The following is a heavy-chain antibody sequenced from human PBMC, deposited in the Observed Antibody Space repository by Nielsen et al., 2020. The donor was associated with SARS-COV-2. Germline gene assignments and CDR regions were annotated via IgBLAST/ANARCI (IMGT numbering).Heavy chain of an antibody. CDR3: ARGRGYSSSRWFDP. D-gene: IGHD5-18*01. V-gene: IGHV3-30*03. Sequence: GGSLRLSCAASGFTFSNYGMHWVRQAPGKGLEWVAVISYDGSNKYYADSVKGRFTISRDNSKNTLYLQMNSLRAEDTAVYYCARGRGYSSSRWFDPWGQGTLVTVSS. CDR2: ISYDGSNK. CDR1: GFTFSNYG. J-gene: IGHJ5*02.